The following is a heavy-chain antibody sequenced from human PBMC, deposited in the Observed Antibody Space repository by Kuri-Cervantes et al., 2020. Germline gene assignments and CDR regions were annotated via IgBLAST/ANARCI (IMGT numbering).Heavy chain of an antibody. CDR3: AKRFGSGSFDY. D-gene: IGHD3-10*01. V-gene: IGHV4-39*07. CDR1: GGSISSSSYY. J-gene: IGHJ4*02. Sequence: SETLSLTCTVSGGSISSSSYYWGWIRQPPGKGLEWIGEINHSGSTNYNPSLKSRVTISVDTSKNQFSLKLSSVTAADTAVYYCAKRFGSGSFDYWGQGTLVTVSS. CDR2: INHSGST.